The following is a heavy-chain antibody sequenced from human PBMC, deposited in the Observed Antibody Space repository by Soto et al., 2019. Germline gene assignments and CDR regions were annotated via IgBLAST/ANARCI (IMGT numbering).Heavy chain of an antibody. V-gene: IGHV3-23*01. D-gene: IGHD2-21*02. CDR3: AKSLVTPSDDFDL. CDR1: GFTFGNYA. CDR2: ISDPGTST. J-gene: IGHJ3*01. Sequence: PGGSLRLSCAASGFTFGNYAMNWVRQAPGKGLEWISSISDPGTSTYYANSVKGRFSMSRDNSKNTLFLQMNRLRADDTAVYFCAKSLVTPSDDFDLWGRGTLVT.